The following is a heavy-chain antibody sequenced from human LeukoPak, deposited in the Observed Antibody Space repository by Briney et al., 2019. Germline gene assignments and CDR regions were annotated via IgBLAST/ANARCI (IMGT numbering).Heavy chain of an antibody. CDR1: GVSMRTYY. V-gene: IGHV4-4*07. CDR2: IYTSGST. Sequence: SETLSLTCTVSGVSMRTYYWSWIRQPAGKGLEWIGRIYTSGSTNYNPSLKSRVTMSVDTSKNQFSLKLSSVTAADTAVYYCARVSLVRGAPDYYFDYWGQGTLVTVSS. D-gene: IGHD3-10*01. CDR3: ARVSLVRGAPDYYFDY. J-gene: IGHJ4*02.